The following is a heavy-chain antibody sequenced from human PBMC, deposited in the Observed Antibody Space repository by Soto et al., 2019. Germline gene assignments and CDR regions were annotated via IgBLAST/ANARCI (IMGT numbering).Heavy chain of an antibody. CDR2: ISGSGGST. J-gene: IGHJ4*02. D-gene: IGHD7-27*01. CDR3: AKAWGIDY. Sequence: PGGSLRLSCAASGFTFSSYTMTWVRQAPGKGLEWVSTISGSGGSTYYADSVKGRFTISRDNFENTLYLQMNSLRVEDTAVYYCAKAWGIDYWGQGTLVTVSS. V-gene: IGHV3-23*01. CDR1: GFTFSSYT.